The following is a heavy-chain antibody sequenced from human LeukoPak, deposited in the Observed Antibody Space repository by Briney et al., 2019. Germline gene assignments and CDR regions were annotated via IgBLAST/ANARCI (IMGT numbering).Heavy chain of an antibody. D-gene: IGHD5-24*01. V-gene: IGHV1-18*01. J-gene: IGHJ4*02. Sequence: ASVKVSCKASGGTFSSYAISWVRQAPRQGLEWMGWISAYNGNTNYAQKLQGRVTMTTDTSTSTAYMELRSLRSDDTAMYYCAASDGYIHRHPNYYLDYWGQGTLVTVSS. CDR2: ISAYNGNT. CDR1: GGTFSSYA. CDR3: AASDGYIHRHPNYYLDY.